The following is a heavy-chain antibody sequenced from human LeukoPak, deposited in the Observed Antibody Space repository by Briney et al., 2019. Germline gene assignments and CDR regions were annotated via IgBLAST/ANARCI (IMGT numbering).Heavy chain of an antibody. Sequence: SETLSLTCTVSGGSISSYYWSWIRQPPGKGLEWIGYIYYSGSTYYNPSLKSRVTISVDTSKNQFSLKLSSVTAADTAVYYCARKSEYYYDSSGYYYWGQGTLVTVSS. CDR3: ARKSEYYYDSSGYYY. D-gene: IGHD3-22*01. CDR2: IYYSGST. J-gene: IGHJ4*02. V-gene: IGHV4-59*12. CDR1: GGSISSYY.